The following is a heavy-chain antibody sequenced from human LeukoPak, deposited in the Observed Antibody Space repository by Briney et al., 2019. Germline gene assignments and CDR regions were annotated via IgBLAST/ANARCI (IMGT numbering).Heavy chain of an antibody. J-gene: IGHJ3*02. CDR2: ISSSSSYI. Sequence: PGGSLRLSCAASGFTFSSYSMNWVRQAPGKGLEWVSSISSSSSYIYYADSVKGRFTISRDNAKNSLYLQMNSLRAEDTAVYYCAGDGGLLPYDAFDIWGQGTMVTVSS. V-gene: IGHV3-21*01. CDR3: AGDGGLLPYDAFDI. D-gene: IGHD2-15*01. CDR1: GFTFSSYS.